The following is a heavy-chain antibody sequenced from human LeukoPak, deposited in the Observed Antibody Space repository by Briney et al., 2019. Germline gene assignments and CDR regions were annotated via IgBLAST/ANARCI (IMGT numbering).Heavy chain of an antibody. CDR1: GFTFSSYA. CDR3: AKVLSGAGLYYYYMDV. D-gene: IGHD6-25*01. J-gene: IGHJ6*03. Sequence: PGGSPRLSCAASGFTFSSYAMSWVRQAPGKGLEWVSGISGSGGSTYYADSVKGRFTISRDNSKNTLYLQMNSLRAEDTAVYYCAKVLSGAGLYYYYMDVWGKGTTVTVSS. CDR2: ISGSGGST. V-gene: IGHV3-23*01.